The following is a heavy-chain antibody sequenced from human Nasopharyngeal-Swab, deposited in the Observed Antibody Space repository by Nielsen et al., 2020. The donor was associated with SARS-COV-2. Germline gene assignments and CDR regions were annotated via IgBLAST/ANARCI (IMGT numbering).Heavy chain of an antibody. J-gene: IGHJ6*02. V-gene: IGHV4-59*01. Sequence: WISQPPGKGLEWIGYIYYSGSTNYNPSLKSRVTISVDTSKNQFSLKLSSVTAADTAVYYCARDRAWDSSGWDYYYGMDVWGQGTTVTVSS. CDR3: ARDRAWDSSGWDYYYGMDV. CDR2: IYYSGST. D-gene: IGHD6-19*01.